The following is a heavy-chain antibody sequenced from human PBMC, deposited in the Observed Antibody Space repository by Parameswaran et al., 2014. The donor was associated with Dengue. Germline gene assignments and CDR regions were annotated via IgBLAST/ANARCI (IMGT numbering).Heavy chain of an antibody. V-gene: IGHV1-18*01. CDR2: ISTSNGHP. J-gene: IGHJ4*02. D-gene: IGHD1-26*01. Sequence: SWVRQAPGQGLEWMGWISTSNGHPSYAQKFEGRVTMTTDTSTSTAYMELTSLRSDDTAIYYCARTSGGSYYFDYWGQGTLVTVSS. CDR3: ARTSGGSYYFDY.